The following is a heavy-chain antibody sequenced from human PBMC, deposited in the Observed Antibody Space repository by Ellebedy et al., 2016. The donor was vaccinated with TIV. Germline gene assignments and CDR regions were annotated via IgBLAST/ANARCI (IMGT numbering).Heavy chain of an antibody. CDR2: IGIDSTT. V-gene: IGHV3-66*01. Sequence: GGSLRLSCAASELTVSSNYMSWVRQAPGKGLEWVSVIGIDSTTYYADSVKGRFTIFRDKSKNTLYIEMNSLRAEDTAVYYCARETFNDVDLKLWGIFDIWGQGTVVAVSS. CDR1: ELTVSSNY. CDR3: ARETFNDVDLKLWGIFDI. D-gene: IGHD3-10*01. J-gene: IGHJ3*02.